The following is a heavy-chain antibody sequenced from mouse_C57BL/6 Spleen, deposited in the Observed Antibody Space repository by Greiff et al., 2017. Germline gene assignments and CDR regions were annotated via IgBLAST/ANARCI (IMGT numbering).Heavy chain of an antibody. CDR3: ARLRYYGSSYGWFAY. Sequence: QVHVKQPGAELVKPGASVKMSSKASGYTFTSYWITWVKQRPGQGLEWIGDIYPGSGSTNYNEKFKSKATLTVDTSSSTAYMQLSSLTSEDSAVYYCARLRYYGSSYGWFAYWGQGTLVTVSA. V-gene: IGHV1-55*01. D-gene: IGHD1-1*01. J-gene: IGHJ3*01. CDR1: GYTFTSYW. CDR2: IYPGSGST.